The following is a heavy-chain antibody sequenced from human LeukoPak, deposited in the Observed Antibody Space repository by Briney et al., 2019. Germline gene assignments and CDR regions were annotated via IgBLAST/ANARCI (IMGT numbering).Heavy chain of an antibody. J-gene: IGHJ6*02. CDR3: ARGYDYGATFVYYYYGMDV. CDR2: INHSGST. Sequence: PSETLSLTCAVYGGSFSGYYWSWIRQPPGKGLEWIGEINHSGSTNYNPSLKSRVTMSVDTSKNQFSLKLSSVTAADTAVYYCARGYDYGATFVYYYYGMDVWGQGTTVTVSS. V-gene: IGHV4-34*01. D-gene: IGHD4-17*01. CDR1: GGSFSGYY.